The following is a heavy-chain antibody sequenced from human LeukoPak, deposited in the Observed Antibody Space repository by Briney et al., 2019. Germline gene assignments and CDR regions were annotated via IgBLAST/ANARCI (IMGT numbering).Heavy chain of an antibody. Sequence: NPSETLSLTCTVSGGSISSSSYYWGWIRQPPGKGLEWIGSIYYSGSTYYNPSLKSRVTVLVDTSKNQFSLKLSSVTAADTAVYYCARLQTILRAVGYWNFDLWGRGTLVTVSS. CDR3: ARLQTILRAVGYWNFDL. CDR2: IYYSGST. D-gene: IGHD6-13*01. CDR1: GGSISSSSYY. V-gene: IGHV4-39*01. J-gene: IGHJ2*01.